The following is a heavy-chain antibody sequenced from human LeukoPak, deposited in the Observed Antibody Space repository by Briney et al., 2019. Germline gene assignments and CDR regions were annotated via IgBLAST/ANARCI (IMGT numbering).Heavy chain of an antibody. CDR1: GFTFNSYW. J-gene: IGHJ4*02. CDR3: ARLEDYEILTGFYY. V-gene: IGHV3-7*01. Sequence: GGSLRLSCVASGFTFNSYWMSWLRQAPGKGLDGVANIKQYGSEKYYVDSVKGRFNISRDNAKNPLYLQMNSLRAEDTALYYCARLEDYEILTGFYYWGQGTLVTVSS. D-gene: IGHD3-9*01. CDR2: IKQYGSEK.